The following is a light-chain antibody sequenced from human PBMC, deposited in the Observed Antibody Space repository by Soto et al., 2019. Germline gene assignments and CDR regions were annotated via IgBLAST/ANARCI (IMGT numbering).Light chain of an antibody. J-gene: IGKJ2*01. Sequence: EIVLTQSPGTLSLSPGEIATLSGRASQSVSSSYLAWYQQKPGQAPRLLIYDASSRATGIPDRFSGSGSGTDFSLTISRLESEDLAVYYCQQFGSSLYTFGQGTKLEI. CDR1: QSVSSSY. V-gene: IGKV3-20*01. CDR3: QQFGSSLYT. CDR2: DAS.